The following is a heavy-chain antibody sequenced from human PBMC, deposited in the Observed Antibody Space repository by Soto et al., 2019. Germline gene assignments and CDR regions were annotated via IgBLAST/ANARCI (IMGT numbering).Heavy chain of an antibody. CDR1: GYTFTTYA. V-gene: IGHV1-3*01. CDR2: INAGNGNT. J-gene: IGHJ3*02. CDR3: ARGPTVGDI. D-gene: IGHD2-21*02. Sequence: ASVKVSCKASGYTFTTYAMHWVRQAPGQRLEWMGWINAGNGNTKYSQKFQGRVTMTTDTSTSTAYMELRSLRSDDTAVYYCARGPTVGDIWGQGTMVTVSS.